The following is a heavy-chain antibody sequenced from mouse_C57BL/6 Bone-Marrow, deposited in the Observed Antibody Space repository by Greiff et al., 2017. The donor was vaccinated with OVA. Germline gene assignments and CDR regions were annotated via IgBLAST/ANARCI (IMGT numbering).Heavy chain of an antibody. V-gene: IGHV1-63*01. CDR3: ARHGFTTVVAYYFGY. Sequence: VQLQQSGAELVRPGTSVKLSCKASGYTFTNYWIGWAKQRPGHGLEWIGDIYPGGGYTNYNEKFKGKATLTADKSSSTAYMQISSLTSEDSAIYYCARHGFTTVVAYYFGYRGQGTTLTVSS. J-gene: IGHJ2*01. CDR2: IYPGGGYT. CDR1: GYTFTNYW. D-gene: IGHD1-1*01.